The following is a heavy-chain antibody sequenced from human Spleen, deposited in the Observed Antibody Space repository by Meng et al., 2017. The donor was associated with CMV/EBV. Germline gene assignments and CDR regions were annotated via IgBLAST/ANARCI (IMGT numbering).Heavy chain of an antibody. CDR2: IYWNDDK. CDR3: AHTKVIPATAWFDP. J-gene: IGHJ5*02. CDR1: GFSLSSNGEG. Sequence: CSGFSLSSNGEGVGWIRQAPGKALEWLALIYWNDDKRYSTSLKTRLTIIRDTSKNKVVLTVTNMDPVDTATYYCAHTKVIPATAWFDPWGQGTLVTVSS. D-gene: IGHD2/OR15-2a*01. V-gene: IGHV2-5*01.